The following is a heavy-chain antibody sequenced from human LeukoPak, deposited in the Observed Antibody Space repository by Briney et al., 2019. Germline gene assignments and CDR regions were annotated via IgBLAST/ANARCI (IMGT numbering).Heavy chain of an antibody. V-gene: IGHV4-34*01. CDR1: GGSLSDYP. CDR3: ARGAPGY. CDR2: IKVGGGT. Sequence: SATLSLTCAVYGGSLSDYPWTWISQHPGKGLEWIGQIKVGGGTKYNPSLNSRVTMSLDTSKNQFSLKLTSVSAADTAVYYCARGAPGYWGQGTLVTVSS. J-gene: IGHJ4*02.